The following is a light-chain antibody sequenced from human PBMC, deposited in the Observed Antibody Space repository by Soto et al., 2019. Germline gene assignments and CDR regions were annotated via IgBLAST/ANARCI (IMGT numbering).Light chain of an antibody. V-gene: IGLV1-51*01. Sequence: QSVLTQPPSVSAAPGQKVTISCSGSSSNIGNNYVSWYQQLPGTAPQLLIYDNNKRSSGIPDRFSGSKSGTSASLGITGLQTGDEGDYYCGTWDNSLTVVVFGGGTKLTVL. CDR3: GTWDNSLTVVV. CDR1: SSNIGNNY. CDR2: DNN. J-gene: IGLJ2*01.